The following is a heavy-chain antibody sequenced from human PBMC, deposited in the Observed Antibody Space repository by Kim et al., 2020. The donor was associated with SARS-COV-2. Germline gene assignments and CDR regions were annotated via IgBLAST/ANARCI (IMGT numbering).Heavy chain of an antibody. CDR2: ISSSSSYT. J-gene: IGHJ6*02. D-gene: IGHD3-16*02. CDR1: GFTFSDYY. V-gene: IGHV3-11*05. Sequence: GGSLRLSCAASGFTFSDYYMSWIRQAPGKGLEWVSYISSSSSYTNYEDSVKGRFTITRDNAKNSLYLQMNSLRAEDTAVYYCARVGDDYVWGSYRYYYYYYGMDVWGQGTTVTVSS. CDR3: ARVGDDYVWGSYRYYYYYYGMDV.